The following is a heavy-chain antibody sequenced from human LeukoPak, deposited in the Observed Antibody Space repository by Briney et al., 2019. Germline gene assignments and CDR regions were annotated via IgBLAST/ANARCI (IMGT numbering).Heavy chain of an antibody. Sequence: GGSLRLSCAASGFIFSGYGMHWVRQAPGKGLEWVAVIWYDGSNKYYAGSVKGRFTISRDNSKNTLYLQMNSLRAEDTAVYYCARVTDSSGWYWYFDYWGQGTLVTVSS. CDR3: ARVTDSSGWYWYFDY. CDR1: GFIFSGYG. D-gene: IGHD6-19*01. V-gene: IGHV3-33*01. J-gene: IGHJ4*02. CDR2: IWYDGSNK.